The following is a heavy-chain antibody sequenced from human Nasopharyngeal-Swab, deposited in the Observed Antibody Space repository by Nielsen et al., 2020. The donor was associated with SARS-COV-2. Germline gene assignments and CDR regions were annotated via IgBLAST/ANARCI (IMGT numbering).Heavy chain of an antibody. CDR3: AKDRSEAAAGPRGGFDS. Sequence: GESLKISCAASGFTFRNYAMSWVRQAPGKGLEWVAAISGSGGTTFYADSVKGRFTISRDISKNTLSLQMNSLRVEDTAVYFCAKDRSEAAAGPRGGFDSWGQGTLVPVSS. CDR2: ISGSGGTT. J-gene: IGHJ4*02. CDR1: GFTFRNYA. V-gene: IGHV3-23*01. D-gene: IGHD6-13*01.